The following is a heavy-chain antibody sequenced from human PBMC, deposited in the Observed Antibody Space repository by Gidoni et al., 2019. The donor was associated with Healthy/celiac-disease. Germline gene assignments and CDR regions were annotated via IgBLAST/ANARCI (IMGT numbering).Heavy chain of an antibody. V-gene: IGHV1-8*01. D-gene: IGHD3-3*01. Sequence: QVQLLQSGAEVKKPGASLKVSCKASGYTFTSYDINWVRQATGQGLEWMGWMNPNSGNTGYAQKFQGRVTMTRNTSISTAYMELSSLRSEDTAVYYCARGYYDFWSGQSPFDPWGQGTLVTVSS. J-gene: IGHJ5*02. CDR2: MNPNSGNT. CDR1: GYTFTSYD. CDR3: ARGYYDFWSGQSPFDP.